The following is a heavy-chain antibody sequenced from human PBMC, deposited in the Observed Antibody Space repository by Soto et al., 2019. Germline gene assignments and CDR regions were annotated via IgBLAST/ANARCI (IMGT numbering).Heavy chain of an antibody. Sequence: DVRLLESGGDFVQRGGPLRLSCAAYAFTFISDAMSWVRQAPVNGLEWVSSIRGSDGTTYYADSVRGRFTISRDTSKNTLYLQMDSLRAEDTAVSYCARAYCSYTICYTAGYYYGLGVWGQGTTVAVSS. D-gene: IGHD2-2*02. CDR1: AFTFISDA. CDR3: ARAYCSYTICYTAGYYYGLGV. V-gene: IGHV3-23*01. CDR2: IRGSDGTT. J-gene: IGHJ6*02.